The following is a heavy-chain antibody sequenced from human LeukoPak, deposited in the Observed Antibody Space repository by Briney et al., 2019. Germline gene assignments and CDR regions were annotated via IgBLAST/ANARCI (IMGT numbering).Heavy chain of an antibody. J-gene: IGHJ4*02. CDR2: IYSGGNT. V-gene: IGHV3-66*02. Sequence: GGSLRLSCAASEFTFSSNFISWIRQAPGKGLEWVSVIYSGGNTFYADSVKGRFTISRDNSKNTLYLQMNSLRAEDTAVYYCAKILAYYYDSSGYYGDYWGQGTLVTVSS. CDR1: EFTFSSNF. CDR3: AKILAYYYDSSGYYGDY. D-gene: IGHD3-22*01.